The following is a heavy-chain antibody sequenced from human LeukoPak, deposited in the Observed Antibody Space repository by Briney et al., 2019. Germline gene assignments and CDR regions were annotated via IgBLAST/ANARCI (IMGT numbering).Heavy chain of an antibody. CDR3: ARGGTYCGGDCLAY. Sequence: GGSLRLSCAASGFTFSSYSLNWVRQAPGKGLEWLSSISSSSSYIYYADSVKGRFTISRDNAKNSLYLQMNSLRAEDTAVYYCARGGTYCGGDCLAYWGQGTLVTVSS. CDR2: ISSSSSYI. CDR1: GFTFSSYS. V-gene: IGHV3-21*01. D-gene: IGHD2-21*01. J-gene: IGHJ4*02.